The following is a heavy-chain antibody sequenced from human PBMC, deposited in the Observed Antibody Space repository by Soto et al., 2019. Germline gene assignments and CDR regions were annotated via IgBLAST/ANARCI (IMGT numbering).Heavy chain of an antibody. D-gene: IGHD5-12*01. CDR2: ISYDGSNK. V-gene: IGHV3-30*18. CDR3: AKDLSREVATTTKMYYHYGMDV. J-gene: IGHJ6*02. CDR1: GFTFRSCV. Sequence: QVQLVESGGGVVQPGRSLRLSCAASGFTFRSCVMHWVRQAPGKGLEWVAIISYDGSNKYYVNSVKGRFTISRDNSNNTLYLQMNSLRAEDTAIYYCAKDLSREVATTTKMYYHYGMDVWGQGTTVTVSS.